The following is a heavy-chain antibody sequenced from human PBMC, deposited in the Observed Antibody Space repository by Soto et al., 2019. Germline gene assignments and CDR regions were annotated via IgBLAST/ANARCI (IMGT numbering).Heavy chain of an antibody. V-gene: IGHV4-31*11. CDR3: AGRNRPSYSSSGKNWFDP. D-gene: IGHD6-6*01. J-gene: IGHJ5*02. CDR2: IAYSGDT. CDR1: GGSIISADSY. Sequence: PSETLSLTCAVSGGSIISADSYWFWIRKHPGKGLEWIGYIAYSGDTYYNPSLRSRVTISVDTSKNQFSLKLSSVTAADTAVYYCAGRNRPSYSSSGKNWFDPWGQGTLVTVSS.